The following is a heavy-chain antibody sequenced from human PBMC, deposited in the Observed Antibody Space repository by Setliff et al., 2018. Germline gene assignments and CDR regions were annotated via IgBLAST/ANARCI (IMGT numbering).Heavy chain of an antibody. Sequence: SETLSLTCTISGGFTSSFYWSWIRQAPGKGLEWIGYVDHSGSTNFSPSLKSRGTISVDTSKTQVSLTLTSVTAADTAVYYCARAPISTPYMGGYYYMDVWGGGTTVTVSS. D-gene: IGHD2-2*01. V-gene: IGHV4-59*01. J-gene: IGHJ6*03. CDR3: ARAPISTPYMGGYYYMDV. CDR2: VDHSGST. CDR1: GGFTSSFY.